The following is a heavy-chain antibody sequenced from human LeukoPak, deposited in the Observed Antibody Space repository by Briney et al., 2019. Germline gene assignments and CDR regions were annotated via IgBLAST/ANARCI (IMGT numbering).Heavy chain of an antibody. V-gene: IGHV3-9*01. D-gene: IGHD6-19*01. CDR2: ISWNSGSI. CDR1: GFTFDDYA. J-gene: IGHJ5*02. Sequence: GRSLRLSCAASGFTFDDYAMHWVRQAPGKGLEWVSGISWNSGSIVYADSVKGRFTISRDNAKNSLYLQMNSLRAEDTALYYCAKDIRGYSSGSPGWFDPWGQGTLVTVSS. CDR3: AKDIRGYSSGSPGWFDP.